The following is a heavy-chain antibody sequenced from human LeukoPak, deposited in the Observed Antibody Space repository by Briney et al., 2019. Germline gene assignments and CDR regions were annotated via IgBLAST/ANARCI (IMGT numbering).Heavy chain of an antibody. D-gene: IGHD6-19*01. CDR1: GFTFSGSA. V-gene: IGHV3-73*01. J-gene: IGHJ4*02. CDR3: TRLGSSGWLDY. CDR2: IRSKANSYAT. Sequence: GGSLKLSCAASGFTFSGSAMHWVRQASGKGLEWVGRIRSKANSYATAYAASVKGRFTISRDDSKNTAYLQMNSLKTEDTAVYYCTRLGSSGWLDYWGQGTLVTVSS.